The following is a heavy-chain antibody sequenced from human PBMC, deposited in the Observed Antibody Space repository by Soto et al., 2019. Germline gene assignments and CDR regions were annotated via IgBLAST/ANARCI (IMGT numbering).Heavy chain of an antibody. J-gene: IGHJ4*02. Sequence: QVQLVQSGAEVKKPGASVKVSCKASGYTFTGHYIHWVRQAPEQGPEWMGENGPESGATRYAQKFQGRVTMTRDTSITTVYMEVNNLSPDDTAVYYCGRGRSGQIVVFYWGQGTPVTVSS. CDR1: GYTFTGHY. CDR2: NGPESGAT. V-gene: IGHV1-2*02. CDR3: GRGRSGQIVVFY. D-gene: IGHD1-26*01.